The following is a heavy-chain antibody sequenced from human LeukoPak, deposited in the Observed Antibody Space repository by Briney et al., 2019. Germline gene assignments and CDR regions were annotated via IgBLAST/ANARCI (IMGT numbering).Heavy chain of an antibody. CDR2: ISSNGGST. CDR1: GFAFRNNA. V-gene: IGHV3-64*04. D-gene: IGHD2-15*01. CDR3: ARDGSATGSHDY. Sequence: GGSLRLSCSASGFAFRNNAMHWLRQAPGKGLEYVSGISSNGGSTDYADSVKGRFTISRDNAKNSLSLQMNGLRAEDTAVYYCARDGSATGSHDYWGQGTLVTVSS. J-gene: IGHJ4*02.